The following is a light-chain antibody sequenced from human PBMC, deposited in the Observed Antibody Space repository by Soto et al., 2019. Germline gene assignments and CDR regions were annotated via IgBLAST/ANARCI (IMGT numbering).Light chain of an antibody. Sequence: QSVLTQPPSVSGAPGQTVTISCTGSSSDIGAGSDVQWYQQLLGAAPKLLIYKSVHRPSGVPERFSGFKSGTSASLAITGLQAEDEADYYCQSSDSGLSTAIFGTGTKLTVL. CDR3: QSSDSGLSTAI. J-gene: IGLJ1*01. CDR2: KSV. V-gene: IGLV1-40*01. CDR1: SSDIGAGSD.